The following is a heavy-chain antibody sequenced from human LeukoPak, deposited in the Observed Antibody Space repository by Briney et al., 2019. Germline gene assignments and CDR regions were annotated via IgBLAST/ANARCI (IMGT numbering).Heavy chain of an antibody. CDR3: ARVVEDVVVVAALLRGYFDY. J-gene: IGHJ4*02. V-gene: IGHV3-20*04. Sequence: GGSLRPSCAASGFTFDDYGMSWVRQAPGKGLEWVSGINWNGGSTGYADSVKGRFTISRDNAKNSLYLQMNSLRAEDTALYYCARVVEDVVVVAALLRGYFDYWGQGTLVTVSS. CDR2: INWNGGST. D-gene: IGHD2-15*01. CDR1: GFTFDDYG.